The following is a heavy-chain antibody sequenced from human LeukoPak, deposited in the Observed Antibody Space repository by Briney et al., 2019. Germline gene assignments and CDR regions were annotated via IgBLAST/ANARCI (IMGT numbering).Heavy chain of an antibody. CDR3: ARDTAFTVYYYGSGSQQGIDY. V-gene: IGHV1-69*13. J-gene: IGHJ4*02. CDR1: GGTFSNYA. CDR2: VIPLFDTR. D-gene: IGHD3-10*01. Sequence: ASVNVSFKASGGTFSNYAMIWVRQAPGQGLEWMGGVIPLFDTRKYAQKFQGRVTITADESTSTAYMELSSLTSEDTAVYYCARDTAFTVYYYGSGSQQGIDYWGQGTLVTVSS.